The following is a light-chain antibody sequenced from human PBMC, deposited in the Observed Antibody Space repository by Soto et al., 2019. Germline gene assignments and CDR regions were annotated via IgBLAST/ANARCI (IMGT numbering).Light chain of an antibody. Sequence: QSVLTQPPSASGTPGQGVTISFSGSTSNIGSNYVYWYLQLPGTAPKLLIYRNNQRPSGVPDRFSGSKSGTSASLAISGLRSDDEADYFCATWDDSLNGFYVFGTGTKITVL. CDR1: TSNIGSNY. V-gene: IGLV1-47*01. CDR3: ATWDDSLNGFYV. CDR2: RNN. J-gene: IGLJ1*01.